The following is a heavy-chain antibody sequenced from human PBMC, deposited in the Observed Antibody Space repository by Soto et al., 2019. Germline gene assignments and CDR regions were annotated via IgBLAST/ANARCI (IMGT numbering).Heavy chain of an antibody. D-gene: IGHD1-1*01. CDR3: ARTDGAGQLGHFNL. CDR2: INDRGNYV. V-gene: IGHV3-11*01. J-gene: IGHJ2*01. CDR1: GFRFSDSY. Sequence: QEQLVESGGGLVKPGGSLRLSCTASGFRFSDSYMTWIRQAPGKGLEGLSYINDRGNYVQYGDSVRGRFTVSRDNAKNTLFLQINSLRVEDTAVYYCARTDGAGQLGHFNLWGRGTLVTVSS.